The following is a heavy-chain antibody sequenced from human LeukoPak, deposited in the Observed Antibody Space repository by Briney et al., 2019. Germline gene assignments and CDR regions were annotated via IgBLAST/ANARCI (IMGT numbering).Heavy chain of an antibody. CDR2: INSDGSST. CDR1: GFTFSSYW. Sequence: GGSLRLSCAASGFTFSSYWMHWVRRAPGKGLVWVSRINSDGSSTSYADSVKGRFTISRDNAKNTLYLQMNSLRAEDTAVYYCARDPCTNGVCYQENWFDPWGQGTLVTVSS. V-gene: IGHV3-74*01. CDR3: ARDPCTNGVCYQENWFDP. D-gene: IGHD2-8*01. J-gene: IGHJ5*02.